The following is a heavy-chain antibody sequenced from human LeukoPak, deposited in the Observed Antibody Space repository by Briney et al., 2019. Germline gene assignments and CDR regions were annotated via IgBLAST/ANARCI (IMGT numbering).Heavy chain of an antibody. V-gene: IGHV3-53*01. CDR2: IYSGGST. Sequence: GGSLRLSCAASGFTVSSNYMSWVRQAPGKGLEWVSVIYSGGSTYYADSVKGRFTISRDNSKNTVYLQMNSLRAEDTAIYYCATADSTLAFFDYWGQGTLVTVSS. CDR1: GFTVSSNY. D-gene: IGHD3-3*02. J-gene: IGHJ4*02. CDR3: ATADSTLAFFDY.